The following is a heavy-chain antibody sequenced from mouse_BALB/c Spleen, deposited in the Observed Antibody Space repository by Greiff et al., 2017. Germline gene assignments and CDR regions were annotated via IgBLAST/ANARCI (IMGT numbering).Heavy chain of an antibody. D-gene: IGHD2-1*01. Sequence: EVQGVESGGGLVKPGGSLKLSCAASGFTFSSYAMSWVRQSPEKRLEWVAEISSGGSYTYYPDTVTGRFTISRDNAKNTLYLEMSSLRSEDTAMYYCARNYYGKEGWYFDVWGAGTTVTVSS. CDR1: GFTFSSYA. J-gene: IGHJ1*01. CDR3: ARNYYGKEGWYFDV. CDR2: ISSGGSYT. V-gene: IGHV5-9-4*01.